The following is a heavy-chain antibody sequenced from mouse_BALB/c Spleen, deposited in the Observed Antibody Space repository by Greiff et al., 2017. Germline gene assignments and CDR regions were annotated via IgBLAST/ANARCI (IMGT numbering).Heavy chain of an antibody. CDR1: GYTFTDYA. D-gene: IGHD2-2*01. CDR2: ISTYYGNT. CDR3: ARSGYGYDDYYAMDY. V-gene: IGHV1-67*01. Sequence: VQLQQSGPELVRPGVSVKISCKGSGYTFTDYAMHWVKQSHAKSLEWIGVISTYYGNTNYNQKFKGKATMTVDKSSSTAYMELARLTSEDSAIYYCARSGYGYDDYYAMDYWGQGTSVTVSS. J-gene: IGHJ4*01.